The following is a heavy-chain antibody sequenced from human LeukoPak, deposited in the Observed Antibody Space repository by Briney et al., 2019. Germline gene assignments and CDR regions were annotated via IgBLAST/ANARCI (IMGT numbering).Heavy chain of an antibody. D-gene: IGHD1-1*01. CDR1: GGSISGYY. V-gene: IGHV4-34*01. Sequence: SETLSLTCTVSGGSISGYYWSWIRQPPGKGLEWIGEINHSGSTNYNPSLKSRVTISVDTSKNQFSLKLSSVTAADTAVYYCARPQRKGGRDNFDYWGQGTLVTVSS. J-gene: IGHJ4*02. CDR3: ARPQRKGGRDNFDY. CDR2: INHSGST.